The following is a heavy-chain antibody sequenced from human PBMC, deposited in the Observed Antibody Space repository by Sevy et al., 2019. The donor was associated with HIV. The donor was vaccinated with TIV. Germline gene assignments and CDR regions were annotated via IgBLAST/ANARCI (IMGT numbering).Heavy chain of an antibody. V-gene: IGHV1-69*13. CDR2: SIPIFATT. J-gene: IGHJ3*02. CDR1: GGTFTSYG. Sequence: ASVKVSCKASGGTFTSYGISWVRQAPGQGLEWMGTSIPIFATTNYAQKFQGRVTISADESTSTTYMELNSLRSEDTAVYFCARLYHDSGAVQAFDIWGQGTTVTVSS. D-gene: IGHD3-22*01. CDR3: ARLYHDSGAVQAFDI.